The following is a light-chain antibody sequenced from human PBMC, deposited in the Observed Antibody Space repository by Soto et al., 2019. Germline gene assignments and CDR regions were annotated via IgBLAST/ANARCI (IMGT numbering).Light chain of an antibody. CDR3: QSYDSSRSASI. V-gene: IGLV1-40*01. Sequence: QSVLTQTPSVSGAPGQRVTISCTGADYDVHWYQHLPGTAPKLLIYANNNRPSGVPDRFSGSKSGTSASLVITGLQSDDEGVYYCQSYDSSRSASIFGGGTKLTVL. CDR1: ADYD. CDR2: ANN. J-gene: IGLJ2*01.